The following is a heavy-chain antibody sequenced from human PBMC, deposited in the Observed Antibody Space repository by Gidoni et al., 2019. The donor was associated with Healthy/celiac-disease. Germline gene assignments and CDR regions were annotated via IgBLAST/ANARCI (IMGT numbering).Heavy chain of an antibody. CDR2: INHSGST. Sequence: QVQLQQWGAGLLKPSETLSLTCAVYGGSFSGYYWSWFRQPPGKGLEWIGEINHSGSTNYNPSLKSRVTISVDTSKNQFSLKLSSVTAADTAVYYCARGYSSGWYGGNWGQGTLVTVSS. CDR1: GGSFSGYY. V-gene: IGHV4-34*01. D-gene: IGHD6-19*01. CDR3: ARGYSSGWYGGN. J-gene: IGHJ4*02.